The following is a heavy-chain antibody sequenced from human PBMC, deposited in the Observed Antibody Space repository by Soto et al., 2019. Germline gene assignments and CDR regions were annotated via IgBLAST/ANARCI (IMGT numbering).Heavy chain of an antibody. Sequence: TGGSLRLSCAASGFTFSTYAMHWVRQAPGKGLEWVAAIWYDGSNKYYADSVKGQFIISRDNSKNTLYLQMNSLRAEDTAVYYCAREKDCSSASCYRGHFDYWGQGTLVTVSS. D-gene: IGHD2-2*01. V-gene: IGHV3-33*01. CDR1: GFTFSTYA. CDR3: AREKDCSSASCYRGHFDY. J-gene: IGHJ4*02. CDR2: IWYDGSNK.